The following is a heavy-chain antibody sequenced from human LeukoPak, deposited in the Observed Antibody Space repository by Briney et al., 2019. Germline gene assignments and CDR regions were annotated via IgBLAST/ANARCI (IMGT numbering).Heavy chain of an antibody. CDR3: ARDFSNTSGFKVVVDY. CDR1: GYTFTRYG. CDR2: ISGYSGDT. J-gene: IGHJ4*02. D-gene: IGHD3-22*01. V-gene: IGHV1-18*01. Sequence: ASVKVSCKASGYTFTRYGISWVRQAPGQGLEWMGWISGYSGDTNYVQKFQARVTMTTDTSTSTAYMELRSLTSDDTAVYYCARDFSNTSGFKVVVDYWGQGTLVTVSS.